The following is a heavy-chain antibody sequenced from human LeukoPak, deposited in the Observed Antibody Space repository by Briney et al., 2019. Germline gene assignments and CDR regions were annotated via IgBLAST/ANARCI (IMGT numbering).Heavy chain of an antibody. D-gene: IGHD1-14*01. Sequence: GGSLRLSCAASGFTFSSYAKSWVRQAPGKGLEWVSAISGSGGSTYYADSVKGRFTISRDNSKNTLYLQMNSLRAEDTAVYYCAKDRRVRSYSDYWGQGTLVTVSS. CDR1: GFTFSSYA. CDR2: ISGSGGST. V-gene: IGHV3-23*01. J-gene: IGHJ4*02. CDR3: AKDRRVRSYSDY.